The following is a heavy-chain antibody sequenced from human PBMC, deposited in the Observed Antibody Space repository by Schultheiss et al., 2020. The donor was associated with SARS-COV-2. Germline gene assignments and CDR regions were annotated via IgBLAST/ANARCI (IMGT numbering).Heavy chain of an antibody. CDR1: GFTFSSYA. D-gene: IGHD3-3*01. J-gene: IGHJ6*03. Sequence: GGSLRLSCAASGFTFSSYAMHWVRQAPGKGLEWVSAISGSGGSTYYADSVKGRFTISRDNSKNTLYLQMNSLRAEDTAVYYCAKGRTIFGVVIGSDYYYMDVWGKGTTVTVSS. CDR2: ISGSGGST. CDR3: AKGRTIFGVVIGSDYYYMDV. V-gene: IGHV3-23*01.